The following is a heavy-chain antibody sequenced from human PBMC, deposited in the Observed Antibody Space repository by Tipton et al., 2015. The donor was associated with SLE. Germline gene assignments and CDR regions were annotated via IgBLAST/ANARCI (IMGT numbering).Heavy chain of an antibody. V-gene: IGHV1-18*01. CDR3: ARGESYWSCFDY. CDR1: GYTFTSYG. D-gene: IGHD1-26*01. Sequence: QSGPEVKKPGASVKVSCKASGYTFTSYGISWVRQAPGQGLEWMGWISAYNGNTNYAQKLQGRVTITADKSTSTAYMELSSLRAEDTAVYYCARGESYWSCFDYWGQGTLVTVSS. CDR2: ISAYNGNT. J-gene: IGHJ4*02.